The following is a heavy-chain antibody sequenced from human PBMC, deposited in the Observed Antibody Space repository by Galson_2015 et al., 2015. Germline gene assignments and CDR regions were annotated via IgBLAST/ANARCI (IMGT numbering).Heavy chain of an antibody. V-gene: IGHV4-30-2*01. CDR3: ARLGYCSGGSCYSGFDY. CDR2: IYHSGST. D-gene: IGHD2-15*01. CDR1: GGSISSGGYS. J-gene: IGHJ4*02. Sequence: TLSLTCAVSGGSISSGGYSWSWIRQPPGKGLEWIGYIYHSGSTYYNPSLKSRVTISVDRSKNQFSLKLSSVTAADTAVYYCARLGYCSGGSCYSGFDYWGQGTLVTVSS.